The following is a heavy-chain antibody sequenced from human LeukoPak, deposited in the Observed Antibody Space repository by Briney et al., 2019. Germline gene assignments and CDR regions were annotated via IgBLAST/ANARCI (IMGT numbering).Heavy chain of an antibody. CDR2: IIPILGIA. J-gene: IGHJ3*02. CDR3: ARGRYSSGWYGGFDAFDI. V-gene: IGHV1-69*02. CDR1: GGTFSSYT. Sequence: SVKVSCKASGGTFSSYTISWVRQAPGQGLEWMGRIIPILGIANYAQKFQGRVTITADKSASTAYMELSSLRSEDTAVYYCARGRYSSGWYGGFDAFDIWGQGTMVTVSS. D-gene: IGHD6-19*01.